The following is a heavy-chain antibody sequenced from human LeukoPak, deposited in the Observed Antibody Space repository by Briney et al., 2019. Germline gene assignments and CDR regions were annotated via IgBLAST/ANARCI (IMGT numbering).Heavy chain of an antibody. CDR3: ARAPYCDSASCYTGYNWFNP. CDR2: INPNSGGT. V-gene: IGHV1-2*02. J-gene: IGHJ5*02. D-gene: IGHD2-2*02. CDR1: GYTFTDYY. Sequence: ASVKVSCKASGYTFTDYYMHWVRQAPGQGLEWMGWINPNSGGTNYAQKFQGRVTMTRDTSISTAYMEVSWLTSDDTALYYCARAPYCDSASCYTGYNWFNPRGQGTLVTVSS.